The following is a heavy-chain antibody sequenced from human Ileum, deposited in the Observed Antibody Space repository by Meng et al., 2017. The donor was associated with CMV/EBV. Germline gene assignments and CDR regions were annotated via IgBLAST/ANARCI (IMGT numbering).Heavy chain of an antibody. Sequence: GESLKISCAASGFTVSSSEMSCVRQAPGKGLEWIPSICGGNSYYTDSVKGRSTISRDNAQNSLYLQVNSLRAEDTAVYYCARTPHQFYYYYTMDVWGQGNTVTVAS. CDR2: ICGGNS. J-gene: IGHJ6*02. D-gene: IGHD2-15*01. V-gene: IGHV3-69-1*02. CDR3: ARTPHQFYYYYTMDV. CDR1: GFTVSSSE.